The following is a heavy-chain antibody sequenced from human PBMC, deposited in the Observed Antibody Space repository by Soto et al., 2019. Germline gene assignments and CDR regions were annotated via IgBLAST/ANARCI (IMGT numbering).Heavy chain of an antibody. J-gene: IGHJ3*02. Sequence: ASVKVSCKASGGTFSSYTISWVRQAPGQGLEWMGRIIPILGIANYAQKFQGRVTITADKSTSTAYMELSSLRSEDTAVYYCASGALSYDAFDIWGQGTMVTVSS. CDR3: ASGALSYDAFDI. V-gene: IGHV1-69*02. CDR2: IIPILGIA. D-gene: IGHD4-17*01. CDR1: GGTFSSYT.